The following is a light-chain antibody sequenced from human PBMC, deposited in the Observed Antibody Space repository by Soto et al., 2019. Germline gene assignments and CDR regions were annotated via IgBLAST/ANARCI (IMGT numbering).Light chain of an antibody. J-gene: IGKJ1*01. CDR1: QSISSW. V-gene: IGKV1-5*01. Sequence: QITPSPSTLSASVGASVTITCRASQSISSWLAWYQQKPGKAPTLLIYAASNLQSGVPSRFRGSRSGTEFTLTVSSLQPEDFATYYCLQDHDDSWTFAQGTKVDIK. CDR3: LQDHDDSWT. CDR2: AAS.